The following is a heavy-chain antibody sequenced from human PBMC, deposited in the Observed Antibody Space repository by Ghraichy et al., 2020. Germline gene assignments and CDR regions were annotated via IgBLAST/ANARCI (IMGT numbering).Heavy chain of an antibody. Sequence: GGSLRLSCAASGFTFSSYGMSWVRQAPGKGLEWVSAISGSGGSTYYADSVKGRFTISRDNSKNTLYLQMNSLRAEDTAVYYCAKYYHGSGSTNWFDPWGQGTLVSVSS. V-gene: IGHV3-23*01. CDR1: GFTFSSYG. J-gene: IGHJ5*02. CDR2: ISGSGGST. D-gene: IGHD3-10*01. CDR3: AKYYHGSGSTNWFDP.